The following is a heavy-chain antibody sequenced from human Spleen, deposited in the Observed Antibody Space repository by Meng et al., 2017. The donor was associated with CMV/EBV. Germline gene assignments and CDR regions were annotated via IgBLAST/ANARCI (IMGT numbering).Heavy chain of an antibody. CDR2: ISYDGTIN. CDR1: GFTFSTYN. D-gene: IGHD6-13*01. CDR3: AKDRAAAGNPGDY. J-gene: IGHJ4*02. V-gene: IGHV3-30*18. Sequence: GGSLRLSCAASGFTFSTYNMHWVRQSPGKGLEWVALISYDGTINYHADSVKGRFIISRDNSKNTLYLQMNSLRAEDTAFYYCAKDRAAAGNPGDYWSQGTLVTVSS.